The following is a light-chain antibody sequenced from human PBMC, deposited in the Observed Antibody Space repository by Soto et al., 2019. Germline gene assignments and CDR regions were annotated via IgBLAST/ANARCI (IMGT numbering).Light chain of an antibody. CDR2: DVS. J-gene: IGLJ1*01. CDR3: SLYTSSSTLLYV. CDR1: SSDVGGYNY. Sequence: QSALPQPASVSGSPGQSITISCTGTSSDVGGYNYVSWYQQHPGKSPKLLIYDVSNRPSGVSNRFSGSKSGNTASLTLSGLQAEDEADYYCSLYTSSSTLLYVFGTGTKVTVL. V-gene: IGLV2-14*01.